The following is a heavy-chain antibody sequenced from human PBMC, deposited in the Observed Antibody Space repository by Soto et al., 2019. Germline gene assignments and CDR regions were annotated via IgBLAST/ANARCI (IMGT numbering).Heavy chain of an antibody. Sequence: SVKVSCKASGGTFSSYAISWVRQAPGQGLEWMGGIIPIFGTANYAQKFQGRVTITADESTSTAYMELSSLRSEDTAVYYCARLVGIAVAIPGYWGQGTLVTVSS. CDR1: GGTFSSYA. V-gene: IGHV1-69*13. CDR3: ARLVGIAVAIPGY. J-gene: IGHJ4*02. CDR2: IIPIFGTA. D-gene: IGHD6-19*01.